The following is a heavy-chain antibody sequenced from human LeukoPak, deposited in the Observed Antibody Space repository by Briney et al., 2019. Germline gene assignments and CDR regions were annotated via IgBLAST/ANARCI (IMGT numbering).Heavy chain of an antibody. D-gene: IGHD6-19*01. J-gene: IGHJ3*02. V-gene: IGHV1-2*02. CDR2: INPNSGGT. Sequence: ASVKVSCKASGYTFTGYYMHWVRQAPGQGLEWMGWINPNSGGTNYAQKFQGRVTMTRDTSTSTAYMELSRLRSDDTAVYYCAREGIAVADEAFDIWGQGTMVTVSS. CDR3: AREGIAVADEAFDI. CDR1: GYTFTGYY.